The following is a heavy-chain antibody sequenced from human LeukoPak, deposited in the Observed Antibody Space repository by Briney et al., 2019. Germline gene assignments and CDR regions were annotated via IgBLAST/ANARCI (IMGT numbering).Heavy chain of an antibody. J-gene: IGHJ5*02. D-gene: IGHD6-6*01. CDR2: IHERGST. V-gene: IGHV4-38-2*01. CDR3: ARASRPSNSWFDP. Sequence: SETLSLTCGVSGHSFSSDSFWGWIRQPPGQGLEWIGSIHERGSTFYNSSLKSRVTISIDTSKNQFSLNVNSVTAADTAVYYCARASRPSNSWFDPWGRGTVVTVSS. CDR1: GHSFSSDSF.